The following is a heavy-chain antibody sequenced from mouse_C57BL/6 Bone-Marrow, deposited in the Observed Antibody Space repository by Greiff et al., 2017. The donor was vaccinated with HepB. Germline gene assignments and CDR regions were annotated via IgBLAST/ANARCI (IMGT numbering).Heavy chain of an antibody. CDR1: GFTFSNYW. Sequence: EVKVEESGGGLVQPGGSMKLSCVASGFTFSNYWMNWVRQSSEKGLEWVAQIRLKSDNYATHYAESVKGRFTISRDDSKSSVYLQMNNLRAEDTGIYYCTGQTGDDDYWGQGTTLTVSS. D-gene: IGHD4-1*01. J-gene: IGHJ2*01. CDR2: IRLKSDNYAT. V-gene: IGHV6-3*01. CDR3: TGQTGDDDY.